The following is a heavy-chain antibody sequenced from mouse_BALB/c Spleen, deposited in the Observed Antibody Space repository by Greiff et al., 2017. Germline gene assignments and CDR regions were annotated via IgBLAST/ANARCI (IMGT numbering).Heavy chain of an antibody. J-gene: IGHJ3*01. CDR3: ARYGYGSWFAY. V-gene: IGHV1-7*01. Sequence: QVQLKQSGAELAKPGASVKMSCKASGYTFTSDWMHWVKQRPGQGLEWIGYINPSTGYTEYNQKFKDKATLTADKSSSTAYMQLSSLTSEDSAVYYCARYGYGSWFAYWGQGTLVTVSA. D-gene: IGHD1-2*01. CDR1: GYTFTSDW. CDR2: INPSTGYT.